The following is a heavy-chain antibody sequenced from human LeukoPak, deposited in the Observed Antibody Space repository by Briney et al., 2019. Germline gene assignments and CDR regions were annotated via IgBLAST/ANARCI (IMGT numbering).Heavy chain of an antibody. D-gene: IGHD2-21*01. CDR3: ASDDSYAFDI. Sequence: GGPLNLSCEAPGFTFSSRWMPWVRQPPGKGLVWVSHVNSDESSTNYADSVKGRFTISRDNTKNTLYLQMNSLRAEDTAVYYCASDDSYAFDIWGQGTMVTVSS. CDR2: VNSDESST. CDR1: GFTFSSRW. V-gene: IGHV3-74*01. J-gene: IGHJ3*02.